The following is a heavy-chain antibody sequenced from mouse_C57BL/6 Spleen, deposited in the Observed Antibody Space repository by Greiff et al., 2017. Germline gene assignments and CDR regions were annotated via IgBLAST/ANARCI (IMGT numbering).Heavy chain of an antibody. CDR3: ARRLGNYYAMDY. J-gene: IGHJ4*01. Sequence: QVHVKQPGAELVRPGSSVKLSCKASGYTFTSYWMHWVKQRPIQGLEWIGNIDPSDSETHYNQKFKDKATLTVDKSSSTAYMQLSSLTSEDSAVYYCARRLGNYYAMDYWVQGTSVTVSS. CDR2: IDPSDSET. D-gene: IGHD1-2*01. CDR1: GYTFTSYW. V-gene: IGHV1-52*01.